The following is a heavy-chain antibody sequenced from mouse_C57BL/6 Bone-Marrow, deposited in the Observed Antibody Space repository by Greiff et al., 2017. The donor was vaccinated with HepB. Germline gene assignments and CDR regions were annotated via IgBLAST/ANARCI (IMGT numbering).Heavy chain of an antibody. J-gene: IGHJ1*03. CDR3: ARGGDGDWYFDV. Sequence: DVKLQESGPGLVKPSQSLSLTCSVTGYSITSGYYWNWIRQFPGNKLEWMGYISYDGSNNYNPSLKNRISITRDTSKNQFFLKLNSVTTEDTATYYCARGGDGDWYFDVWGTGTTVTVSS. CDR2: ISYDGSN. V-gene: IGHV3-6*01. CDR1: GYSITSGYY. D-gene: IGHD3-3*01.